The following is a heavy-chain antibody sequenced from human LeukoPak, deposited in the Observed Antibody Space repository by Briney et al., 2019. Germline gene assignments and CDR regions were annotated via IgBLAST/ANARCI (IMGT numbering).Heavy chain of an antibody. Sequence: SETLSLTCTVSGGSISSSSYYWGWIRQPPGKGLEWIGSIYYSGSTYYNPSLKSRVTISVDTSKNQFSLKLSSVTAADTAVYYCARAVRDSSQGYYYYYMDVWGKGTTVTVSS. V-gene: IGHV4-39*07. J-gene: IGHJ6*03. D-gene: IGHD6-19*01. CDR3: ARAVRDSSQGYYYYYMDV. CDR1: GGSISSSSYY. CDR2: IYYSGST.